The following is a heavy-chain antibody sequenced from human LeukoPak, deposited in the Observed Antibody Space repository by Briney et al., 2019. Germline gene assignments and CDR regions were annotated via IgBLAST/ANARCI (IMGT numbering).Heavy chain of an antibody. CDR2: IYYSGST. D-gene: IGHD3-9*01. CDR1: GGSISSHY. CDR3: AREVRPHYDILTGYEKNYFDY. Sequence: SETLSLTCTVSGGSISSHYWSWIRQPPGKGLEWIGYIYYSGSTNYNPSLKSRVTISVDTSKNPFSLKLSSVTAADTAVYYCAREVRPHYDILTGYEKNYFDYWGQGTLVTVSS. J-gene: IGHJ4*02. V-gene: IGHV4-59*11.